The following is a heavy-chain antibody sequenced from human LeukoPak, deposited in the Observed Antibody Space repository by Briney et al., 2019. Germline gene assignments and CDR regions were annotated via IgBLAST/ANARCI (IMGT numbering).Heavy chain of an antibody. CDR1: GFTFSSYS. CDR3: ARDRMAAADDGQFDY. CDR2: ISSSSSYI. J-gene: IGHJ4*02. D-gene: IGHD6-13*01. V-gene: IGHV3-21*01. Sequence: GGSLRLSCAASGFTFSSYSMNWVRQAPGKGLEWVSSISSSSSYIYYADSVKGRFTISRDNAKNSLYLQMNSLRAEDTAVYYCARDRMAAADDGQFDYWGQGTLVTISS.